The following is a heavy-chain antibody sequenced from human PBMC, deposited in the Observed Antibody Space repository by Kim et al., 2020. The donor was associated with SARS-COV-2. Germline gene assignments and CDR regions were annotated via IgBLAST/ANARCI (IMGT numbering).Heavy chain of an antibody. CDR2: ISGSGGST. CDR1: GFTFSSYA. V-gene: IGHV3-23*01. Sequence: GGSLRLSCAASGFTFSSYAMSWVRQAPGKGLEWVSAISGSGGSTYYADSVKGRFTISRDNSKNTLYLQMNSLRAEDTAVYYCAKDRLITMVRGDPFDYWGQGTLVTVSS. J-gene: IGHJ4*02. CDR3: AKDRLITMVRGDPFDY. D-gene: IGHD3-10*01.